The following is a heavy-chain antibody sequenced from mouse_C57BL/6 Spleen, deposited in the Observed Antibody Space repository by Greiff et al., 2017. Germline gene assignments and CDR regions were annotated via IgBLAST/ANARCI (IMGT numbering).Heavy chain of an antibody. CDR2: IWSGGST. D-gene: IGHD3-1*01. Sequence: VQLQPSGPGLVQPSQSLSITCTVSGFSLTSYGVHWVRPSPGQGLEWLGVIWSGGSTDYNEAFISKLSISKDKSKSQVFFKMNSLQADETAIYYCARNWGSGAMDYWGQGTSVTVSS. V-gene: IGHV2-2*01. CDR1: GFSLTSYG. J-gene: IGHJ4*01. CDR3: ARNWGSGAMDY.